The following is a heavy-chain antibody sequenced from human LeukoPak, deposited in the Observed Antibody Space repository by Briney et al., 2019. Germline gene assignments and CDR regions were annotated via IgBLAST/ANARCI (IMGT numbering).Heavy chain of an antibody. CDR3: AREGVVPAAITWFDP. CDR2: IIPILGIA. Sequence: GASVKVSCKASGGTFSSYAISWVRQAPGQGLEWMGRIIPILGIANYAQKFQGRVTMTTDTSTSTAYMELRSLRSDDTAVYYCAREGVVPAAITWFDPWGQGTLVTVSS. J-gene: IGHJ5*02. CDR1: GGTFSSYA. D-gene: IGHD2-2*02. V-gene: IGHV1-69*04.